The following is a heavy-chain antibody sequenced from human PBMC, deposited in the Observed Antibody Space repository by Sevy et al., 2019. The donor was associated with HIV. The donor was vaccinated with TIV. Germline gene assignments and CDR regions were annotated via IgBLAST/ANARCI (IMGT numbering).Heavy chain of an antibody. CDR3: ARDGGRVEMATITNYYYGMDV. V-gene: IGHV1-69*13. CDR1: GGTFSSYA. J-gene: IGHJ6*02. D-gene: IGHD5-12*01. CDR2: IIPIFGTA. Sequence: ASVKVSCKASGGTFSSYAISWVRQAPGQGLEWMGGIIPIFGTANYAQKFQDRVTITADESTSKAYMELSSLRSEDTAVYYCARDGGRVEMATITNYYYGMDVWGQGTTVTVSS.